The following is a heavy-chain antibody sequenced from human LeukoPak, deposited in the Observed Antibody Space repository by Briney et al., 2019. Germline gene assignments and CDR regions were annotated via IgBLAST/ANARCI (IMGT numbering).Heavy chain of an antibody. CDR1: GYSFTSYW. CDR3: ARLGESPEPYCSGGSCYGFSYYFDY. V-gene: IGHV5-51*01. J-gene: IGHJ4*02. CDR2: INPGDSDT. Sequence: GESLKISCKGSGYSFTSYWIGWVRQMPGKGLEWMGIINPGDSDTRYSPSFQGQVTISADKSISTAYLQWSSLKASDTAMYYCARLGESPEPYCSGGSCYGFSYYFDYWGQGTLVTVSS. D-gene: IGHD2-15*01.